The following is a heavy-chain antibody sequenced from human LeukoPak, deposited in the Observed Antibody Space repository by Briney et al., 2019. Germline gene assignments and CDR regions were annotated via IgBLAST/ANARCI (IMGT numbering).Heavy chain of an antibody. Sequence: SETLSLTCTVSGGSISSYYWSWIRQPPGKGLEWIGYIYYSGSTNYNPSLKSRVTISVDTSKNQFSLKLSSVTAADTAVYYCARAPHQWLIDYWGQGTLVTVSS. CDR3: ARAPHQWLIDY. CDR1: GGSISSYY. J-gene: IGHJ4*02. V-gene: IGHV4-59*01. CDR2: IYYSGST. D-gene: IGHD6-19*01.